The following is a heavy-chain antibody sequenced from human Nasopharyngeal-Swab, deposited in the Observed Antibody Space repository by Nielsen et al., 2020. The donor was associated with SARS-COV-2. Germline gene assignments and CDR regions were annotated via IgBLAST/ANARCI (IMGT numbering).Heavy chain of an antibody. D-gene: IGHD2-15*01. CDR3: ARSYCSGGSCYYYYGMDV. CDR2: ISAYNGNT. CDR1: GYTFTSYG. Sequence: ASVKVSCEASGYTFTSYGISWVRQAPGQGLEWMGWISAYNGNTNYAQKLQGRVTMTTDTSTSTAYMELRSLRSDDTAVYYCARSYCSGGSCYYYYGMDVWGQGTTVTVSS. V-gene: IGHV1-18*01. J-gene: IGHJ6*02.